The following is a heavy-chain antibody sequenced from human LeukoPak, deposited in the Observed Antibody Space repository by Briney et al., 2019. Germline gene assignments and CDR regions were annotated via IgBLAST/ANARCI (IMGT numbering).Heavy chain of an antibody. J-gene: IGHJ3*02. Sequence: ASVKVSCKASGYTFTSYYMHWVRQAPGQGLEWMGIINPSGGSTSYAQKFQGRVTMTRDTSTSTVYMELSSPRSEDTAVYYCARSDCGGDCYGDAFDIWGQGTMVTVSS. V-gene: IGHV1-46*01. CDR1: GYTFTSYY. CDR2: INPSGGST. CDR3: ARSDCGGDCYGDAFDI. D-gene: IGHD2-21*02.